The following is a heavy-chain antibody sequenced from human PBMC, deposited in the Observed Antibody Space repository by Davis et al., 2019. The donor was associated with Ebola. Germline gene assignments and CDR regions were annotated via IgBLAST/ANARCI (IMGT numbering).Heavy chain of an antibody. Sequence: AASVKVSCKASGYTFTGYYMHWVRQAPGQGLEWMGRINANSGGTNSVQKFQGRVTMTRDTSISTAYMELSRLRSDDTAVYYCARSRGPIVVVVGTTNWFDPWGQGTLVTVSS. CDR2: INANSGGT. D-gene: IGHD2-15*01. J-gene: IGHJ5*02. CDR3: ARSRGPIVVVVGTTNWFDP. CDR1: GYTFTGYY. V-gene: IGHV1-2*06.